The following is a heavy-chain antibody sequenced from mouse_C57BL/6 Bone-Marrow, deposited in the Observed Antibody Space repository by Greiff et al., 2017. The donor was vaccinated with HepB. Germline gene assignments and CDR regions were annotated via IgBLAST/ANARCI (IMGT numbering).Heavy chain of an antibody. J-gene: IGHJ4*01. CDR3: ARGLYYYAMDY. CDR2: IRNTANGYTT. Sequence: EVHLVESGGGLVQPGGSLSLSCAASGFTFTDYYMSWVRQPPGKALEWLGFIRNTANGYTTEYSASVKGRFTISRDNSQSILYLQMNALRAEDSATYYCARGLYYYAMDYWGQGTSVTVSS. D-gene: IGHD2-3*01. V-gene: IGHV7-3*01. CDR1: GFTFTDYY.